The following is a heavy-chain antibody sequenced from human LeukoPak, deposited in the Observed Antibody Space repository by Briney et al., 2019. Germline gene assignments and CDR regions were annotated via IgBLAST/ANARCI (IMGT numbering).Heavy chain of an antibody. CDR2: IYWNDDK. V-gene: IGHV2-5*01. CDR3: AHLDYYDSSGYYSNLHNWFDP. J-gene: IGHJ5*02. D-gene: IGHD3-22*01. Sequence: SGPTLVKPTQTLTLTCTFSGFSLSTSGVGVGWIRQPPGKALEWLALIYWNDDKRYSPSLKSRLTITKDTSKNQVVLTMTNMDPVDTATYYCAHLDYYDSSGYYSNLHNWFDPWGQGTLDTVSS. CDR1: GFSLSTSGVG.